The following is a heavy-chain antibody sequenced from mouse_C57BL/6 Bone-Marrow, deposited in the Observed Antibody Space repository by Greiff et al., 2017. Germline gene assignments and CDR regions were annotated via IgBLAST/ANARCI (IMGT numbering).Heavy chain of an antibody. Sequence: EVQRVESGAELVRPGASVKLSCTASGFNIKDDYMHWVKQRPEQGLEWIGWIDPENGDTEYASKFQGKATITADTSSNTAYLQLSSLTSEDTAVYYCQLDAMDYWGQGTSVTVSS. D-gene: IGHD4-1*02. CDR3: QLDAMDY. J-gene: IGHJ4*01. CDR2: IDPENGDT. V-gene: IGHV14-4*01. CDR1: GFNIKDDY.